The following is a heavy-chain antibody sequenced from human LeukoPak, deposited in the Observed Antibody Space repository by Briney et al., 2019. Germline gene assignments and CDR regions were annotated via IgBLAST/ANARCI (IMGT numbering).Heavy chain of an antibody. CDR3: ASAYYYDSSGYPTDV. V-gene: IGHV1-69*04. CDR1: GYTFTSYD. D-gene: IGHD3-22*01. J-gene: IGHJ6*02. Sequence: SVKVSCKASGYTFTSYDINWVRQAPGQGLEWMGRIIPILGIANYAQKFQGRVTITADKSTSTAYMELSSLRSEDTAVYYCASAYYYDSSGYPTDVWGQGTTVTVSS. CDR2: IIPILGIA.